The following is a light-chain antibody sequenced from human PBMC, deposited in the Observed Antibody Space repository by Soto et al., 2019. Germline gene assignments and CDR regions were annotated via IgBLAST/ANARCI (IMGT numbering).Light chain of an antibody. V-gene: IGKV1-8*01. J-gene: IGKJ4*01. Sequence: AIRMTQSPSSFSASTGDRVTITCRASQGISSHLAWYQVKPGKAPRLLIYTASYLDSGVQSRFSVSGSGTDFTITLSSLKSEDLAVYYCRQYISYPLTFGGGTKLEIK. CDR2: TAS. CDR1: QGISSH. CDR3: RQYISYPLT.